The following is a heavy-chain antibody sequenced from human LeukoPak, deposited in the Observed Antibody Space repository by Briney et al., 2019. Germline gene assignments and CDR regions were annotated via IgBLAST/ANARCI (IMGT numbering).Heavy chain of an antibody. V-gene: IGHV3-23*01. CDR1: GFIFRNYA. Sequence: GGSLRLSCGASGFIFRNYAMSWVRQAPGEGLEWVSGISDNGGGTYYADSVKGRFTISRDNSKNMLYLRMNSLRAEDTAVYYCAKESGALGAPLYDYWGQGILVTGSS. J-gene: IGHJ4*02. CDR3: AKESGALGAPLYDY. CDR2: ISDNGGGT. D-gene: IGHD4/OR15-4a*01.